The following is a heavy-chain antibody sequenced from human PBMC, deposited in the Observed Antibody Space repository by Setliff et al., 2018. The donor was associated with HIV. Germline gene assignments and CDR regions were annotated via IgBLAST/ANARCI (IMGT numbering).Heavy chain of an antibody. CDR3: ARPGRASYYYYMDV. D-gene: IGHD3-10*01. V-gene: IGHV4-39*07. CDR2: IYYSGNT. Sequence: SETLSLTCTVSGGSISSSSYYWGWIRQPPGKGLEWIGSIYYSGNTYYNPSLKSRVTISVDTSKNQFSLNLNSVTAADTALYYCARPGRASYYYYMDVWGKGTTVTVSS. J-gene: IGHJ6*03. CDR1: GGSISSSSYY.